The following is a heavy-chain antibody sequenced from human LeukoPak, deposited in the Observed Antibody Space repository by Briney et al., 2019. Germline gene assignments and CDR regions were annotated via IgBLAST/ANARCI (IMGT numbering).Heavy chain of an antibody. D-gene: IGHD5-18*01. CDR2: INHSGST. CDR1: GGSFSGYY. Sequence: SETLSLTCAVYGGSFSGYYWSWLRQPPGKGLEWIGEINHSGSTNYNPSLKSRVTISVDTSKNQFSLKLTSVTAADTAVYYCATESWIQGEDYWGQGTLVTVSS. CDR3: ATESWIQGEDY. J-gene: IGHJ4*02. V-gene: IGHV4-34*01.